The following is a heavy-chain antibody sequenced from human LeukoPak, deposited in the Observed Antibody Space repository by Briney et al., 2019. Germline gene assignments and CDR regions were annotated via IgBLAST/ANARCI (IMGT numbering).Heavy chain of an antibody. D-gene: IGHD3-22*01. V-gene: IGHV7-4-1*02. Sequence: ASVKVSCKASGYTFTSYYMHWVRQAPGQGLEWMGWINTNTGNPTYAQGFTGRFVFSLDTSVSTAYLQISSLKAEDTAVYYCARNYRARNYYDSSGYFGYWGQGTLVTVSS. CDR1: GYTFTSYY. J-gene: IGHJ4*02. CDR3: ARNYRARNYYDSSGYFGY. CDR2: INTNTGNP.